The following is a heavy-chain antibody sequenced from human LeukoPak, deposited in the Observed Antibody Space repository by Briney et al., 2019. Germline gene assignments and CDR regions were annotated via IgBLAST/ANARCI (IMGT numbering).Heavy chain of an antibody. CDR3: ARATYYYDSSGYPGYYFDY. V-gene: IGHV3-74*01. Sequence: GGSLRLSCAASGFTFSSYWMHWVRQAPGRGLVWVSRINSDGSSTSYADSVKGRFTISRDNAKNTLYLQMNSLRAEDTAVYYCARATYYYDSSGYPGYYFDYWGQGTLVTVSS. D-gene: IGHD3-22*01. CDR2: INSDGSST. CDR1: GFTFSSYW. J-gene: IGHJ4*02.